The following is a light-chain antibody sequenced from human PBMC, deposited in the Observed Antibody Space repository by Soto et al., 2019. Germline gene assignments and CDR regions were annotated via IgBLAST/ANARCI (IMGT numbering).Light chain of an antibody. V-gene: IGKV2-30*01. CDR1: QSLVSSDGDTY. J-gene: IGKJ1*01. CDR2: KVS. Sequence: DVVMTQSPLSLPVTLGQPASISCRSSQSLVSSDGDTYLNWFHQRPGQSPRRLIYKVSNRDSGVPDRFSGSGSGTDFTLKISRVEAEDVGFYFCMQGTHWPPWTFGQGTKVEIK. CDR3: MQGTHWPPWT.